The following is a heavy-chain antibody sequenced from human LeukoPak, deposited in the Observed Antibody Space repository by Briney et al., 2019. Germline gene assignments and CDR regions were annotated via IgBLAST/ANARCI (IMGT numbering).Heavy chain of an antibody. CDR3: AKRGRGDVFDI. V-gene: IGHV3-21*01. CDR1: GFTFNSYS. CDR2: ISSGSSYM. D-gene: IGHD1-26*01. Sequence: SGGSLRLSCAASGFTFNSYSMNWVRQAPGKGLEWVSSISSGSSYMYYADSVKGRFTISRDNSKNTLYLQMNSLRAEDTAVYYCAKRGRGDVFDIWGQGTMVTVSS. J-gene: IGHJ3*02.